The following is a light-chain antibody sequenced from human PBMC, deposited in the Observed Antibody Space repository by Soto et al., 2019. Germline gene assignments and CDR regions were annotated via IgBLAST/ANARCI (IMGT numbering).Light chain of an antibody. CDR1: QSVDSN. V-gene: IGKV3D-15*01. J-gene: IGKJ4*01. Sequence: EIVMTQSPATLSVSPGDGATLSCRASQSVDSNLAWYQQKPGQTPRLLMYGASTRPTGIPARFSGSGSGTEFTLTINSLQSEDSAVYYCQQYNDWPLTFGGGTKVDIK. CDR2: GAS. CDR3: QQYNDWPLT.